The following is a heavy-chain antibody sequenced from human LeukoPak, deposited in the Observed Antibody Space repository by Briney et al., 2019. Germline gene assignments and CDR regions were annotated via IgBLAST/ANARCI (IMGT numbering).Heavy chain of an antibody. D-gene: IGHD2-15*01. CDR1: RGTFSSYA. J-gene: IGHJ6*02. CDR3: ARERCSGGSCYSSPRYGMDV. CDR2: IIPILGIA. V-gene: IGHV1-69*04. Sequence: SVKVSCKASRGTFSSYAISWVRQAPGQRLEWMGRIIPILGIANYAQKFQGRVTITADKSTSTAYMELSSLRSEDTAVYYCARERCSGGSCYSSPRYGMDVWGQGTTVTVSS.